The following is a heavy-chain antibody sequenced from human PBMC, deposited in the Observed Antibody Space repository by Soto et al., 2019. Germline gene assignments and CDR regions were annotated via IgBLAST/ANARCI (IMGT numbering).Heavy chain of an antibody. CDR2: IYPGNSDA. CDR1: GYNFATYW. Sequence: GESLKISCQASGYNFATYWIAWVRQMPGKGLEYMGIIYPGNSDARYSPSFQGQVTFSADKSISTAYLHWSSLKASDTAMYYCARHGFYGDYASNYFDPWGQGTLVTVPQ. V-gene: IGHV5-51*01. CDR3: ARHGFYGDYASNYFDP. J-gene: IGHJ5*02. D-gene: IGHD4-17*01.